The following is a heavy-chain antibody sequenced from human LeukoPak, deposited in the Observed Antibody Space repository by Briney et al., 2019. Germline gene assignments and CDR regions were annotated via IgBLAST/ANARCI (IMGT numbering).Heavy chain of an antibody. CDR1: GFTVSSNS. CDR3: AKDFEAYCGGGCYYDY. J-gene: IGHJ4*02. D-gene: IGHD2-21*02. Sequence: GGSLRLSCTVSGFTVSSNSMSWVRQAPGKGLEWVSAISGSGGSTYYADSVKGRFTISRDNSKNTLYLQMNSLRAEDTAVYYCAKDFEAYCGGGCYYDYWGQGTLVTVSS. CDR2: ISGSGGST. V-gene: IGHV3-23*01.